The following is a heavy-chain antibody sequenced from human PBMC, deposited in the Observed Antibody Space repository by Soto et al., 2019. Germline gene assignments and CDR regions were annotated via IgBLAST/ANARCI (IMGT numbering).Heavy chain of an antibody. J-gene: IGHJ4*02. D-gene: IGHD1-26*01. Sequence: GGSLRLSCAASGFTFSNAWMNWVRQAPGKGLEWIGRIKKRADGGTADHATPVKGRFTISRGDSKNTLYLQMNSLKTEDTAVYYCSGAESPDPAYFSLYWGQGTPVTVSS. CDR2: IKKRADGGTA. CDR1: GFTFSNAW. V-gene: IGHV3-15*01. CDR3: SGAESPDPAYFSLY.